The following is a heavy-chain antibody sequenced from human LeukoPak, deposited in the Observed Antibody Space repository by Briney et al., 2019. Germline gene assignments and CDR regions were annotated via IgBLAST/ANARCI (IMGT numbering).Heavy chain of an antibody. J-gene: IGHJ4*02. V-gene: IGHV1-69*01. CDR3: ARVCSDYGDYDY. Sequence: GASVKVSCKASGGTFSSYAISWVRQAPGQGLEWMGGIIPIFGTANYAQKFQGRVTITADESTSTAYMELSSLRSEDTAVYYCARVCSDYGDYDYWGQRTLVTVSS. D-gene: IGHD4-17*01. CDR1: GGTFSSYA. CDR2: IIPIFGTA.